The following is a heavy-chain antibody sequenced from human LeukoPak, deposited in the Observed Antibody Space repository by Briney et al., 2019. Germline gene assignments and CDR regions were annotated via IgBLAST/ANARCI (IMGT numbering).Heavy chain of an antibody. V-gene: IGHV1-46*01. J-gene: IGHJ4*02. Sequence: VASVKVSCKASGYTFTSYYMHWVRQAPGQGLEWMGIINPSGGSTSYAQKFQGRVTMTRDMSTSTVYMELSSLRSEDTAVYYCARDPSEESDFWSGYGSYYFDYWGQGTLVTVSS. CDR1: GYTFTSYY. CDR2: INPSGGST. D-gene: IGHD3-3*01. CDR3: ARDPSEESDFWSGYGSYYFDY.